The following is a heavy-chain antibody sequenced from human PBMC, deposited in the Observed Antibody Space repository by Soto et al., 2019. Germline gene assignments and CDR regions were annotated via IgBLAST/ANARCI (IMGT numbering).Heavy chain of an antibody. CDR1: GFTFSSYW. CDR2: IKTDGSIT. V-gene: IGHV3-74*01. Sequence: SLRLSCAASGFTFSSYWMYCVRQAPGKGLVWVSRIKTDGSITSYADSVKGRFTVSRDNARDMLYLQMNSLRAEDTAVYYCAKDMNSVPEYWGQGTL. J-gene: IGHJ4*02. D-gene: IGHD1-7*01. CDR3: AKDMNSVPEY.